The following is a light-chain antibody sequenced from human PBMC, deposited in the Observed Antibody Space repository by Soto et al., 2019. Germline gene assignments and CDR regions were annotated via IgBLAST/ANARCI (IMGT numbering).Light chain of an antibody. CDR3: GSYTSSSTLVV. CDR2: DVS. V-gene: IGLV2-14*01. J-gene: IGLJ2*01. CDR1: SSDVGGYNY. Sequence: QSALTQPASVSGSPGQSITISCTGTSSDVGGYNYVSWYQQHPGKAPKLMIYDVSNRPSGVYNRFSGSKSGNTASLTISGRKAEDKADYYGGSYTSSSTLVVFGGGTKLTVL.